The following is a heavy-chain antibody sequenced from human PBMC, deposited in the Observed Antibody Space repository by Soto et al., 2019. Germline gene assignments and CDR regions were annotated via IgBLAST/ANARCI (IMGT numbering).Heavy chain of an antibody. Sequence: PSETLSLTCTVSGGSISSGGYYWSWIRQHPGKGLEWIGYIYYSGSTYYNPSLKSRVTISVDTSKNQFSLKLSSVTAADTAVYYCETSADTAMANFDYWGQGTLVTVSS. CDR2: IYYSGST. CDR3: ETSADTAMANFDY. V-gene: IGHV4-31*03. J-gene: IGHJ4*02. D-gene: IGHD5-18*01. CDR1: GGSISSGGYY.